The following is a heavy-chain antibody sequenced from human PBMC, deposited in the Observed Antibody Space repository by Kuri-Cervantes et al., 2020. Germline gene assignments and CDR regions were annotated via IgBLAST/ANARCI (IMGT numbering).Heavy chain of an antibody. CDR1: GGPISSSSFY. J-gene: IGHJ4*02. CDR2: IYYSGST. CDR3: ATDYYDSSGYYYVGY. V-gene: IGHV4-39*01. D-gene: IGHD3-22*01. Sequence: SETLSLTCTVSGGPISSSSFYWGWIRQPPGKGLEWIGSIYYSGSTYYNPSLKSRVTISVDTSKNQFSLKLSSVTAADTAVYYCATDYYDSSGYYYVGYWGQGTLVTGSS.